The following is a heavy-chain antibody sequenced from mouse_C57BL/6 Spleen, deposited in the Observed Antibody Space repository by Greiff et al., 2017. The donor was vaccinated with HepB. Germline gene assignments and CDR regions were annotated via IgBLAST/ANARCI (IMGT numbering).Heavy chain of an antibody. V-gene: IGHV1-53*01. J-gene: IGHJ3*01. D-gene: IGHD3-1*01. CDR3: AREGTARARAY. CDR1: GYTFTSYG. Sequence: QVQLQQPGTELVKPGASVKLSCKASGYTFTSYGMHWVRQRPGQGLEWIGNINPSNGGTNYNEKFKSKATLNVDKSSRTAYMQLSSRTSEDSAVYYCAREGTARARAYRGQGTLVTVSA. CDR2: INPSNGGT.